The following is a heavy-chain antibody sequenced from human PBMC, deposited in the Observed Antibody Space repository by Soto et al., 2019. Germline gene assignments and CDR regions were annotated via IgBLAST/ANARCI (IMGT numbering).Heavy chain of an antibody. J-gene: IGHJ6*02. Sequence: QVQLVQSGGEVKKPGASVKVSCKASGYTFSSYGINWVRQAPGQGLEWLGWISPYDGNTKYAQILQGRVSMTTDTSTKTAYMEVRSLRSDYTAVHYCARGGYYDSSGSRNYHYYGMNVWGQGTTVTVSS. V-gene: IGHV1-18*01. D-gene: IGHD3-22*01. CDR3: ARGGYYDSSGSRNYHYYGMNV. CDR2: ISPYDGNT. CDR1: GYTFSSYG.